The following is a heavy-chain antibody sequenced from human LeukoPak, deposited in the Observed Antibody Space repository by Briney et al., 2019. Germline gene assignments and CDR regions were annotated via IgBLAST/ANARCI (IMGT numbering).Heavy chain of an antibody. CDR3: ARDSPYYYDSSGYSDAFDI. V-gene: IGHV1-18*01. CDR2: ISAYNGNT. D-gene: IGHD3-22*01. J-gene: IGHJ3*02. CDR1: GYTFTSYG. Sequence: GASVKVSCKASGYTFTSYGISWVRQAPGQGLEWMGWISAYNGNTNYAQKLQGRVTMTTDTSTSTVYMELSSLRSEDTAVYYCARDSPYYYDSSGYSDAFDIWGQGTMVTVSS.